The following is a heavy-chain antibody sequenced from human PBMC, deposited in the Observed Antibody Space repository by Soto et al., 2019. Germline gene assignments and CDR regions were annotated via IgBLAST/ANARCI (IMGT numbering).Heavy chain of an antibody. J-gene: IGHJ4*02. D-gene: IGHD3-22*01. CDR3: ARQIYDSDTGPNFQYYFDS. V-gene: IGHV4-59*08. CDR1: GDTSTSYY. Sequence: PSETLSLTCTVSGDTSTSYYWGWIRLAPGKGLEWIGHIHNSGTSTHNPSLNGRVTISIDMSKKQFSLKLTSLTSADTAVYYCARQIYDSDTGPNFQYYFDSWGQGTPVTVS. CDR2: IHNSGTS.